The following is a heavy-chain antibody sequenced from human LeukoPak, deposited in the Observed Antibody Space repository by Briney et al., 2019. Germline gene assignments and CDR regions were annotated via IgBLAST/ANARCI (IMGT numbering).Heavy chain of an antibody. Sequence: PSETLSLTCTVSGGSISSGSYYWSWIRQPAGKGLEGIGRIYTSGSTNYNPSLKSRVTISVDTSKNQFSLKLSSVTAADTAVYYCARVQLWSVYYFDYWGQGTLVTVSS. CDR1: GGSISSGSYY. V-gene: IGHV4-61*02. J-gene: IGHJ4*02. CDR2: IYTSGST. D-gene: IGHD5-18*01. CDR3: ARVQLWSVYYFDY.